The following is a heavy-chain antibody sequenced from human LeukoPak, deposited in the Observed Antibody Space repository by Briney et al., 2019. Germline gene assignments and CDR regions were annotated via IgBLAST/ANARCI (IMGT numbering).Heavy chain of an antibody. Sequence: ASVKVSCKASGGTFSSYAISWVRQAPGQGLEWMGGIILIFGTANYAQKFQGRVTITTDESTSTAYMELSSLRSEDTAVYYCARVYYDSSGYYEPLDYWGQGTLVTVSS. CDR1: GGTFSSYA. V-gene: IGHV1-69*05. CDR2: IILIFGTA. D-gene: IGHD3-22*01. CDR3: ARVYYDSSGYYEPLDY. J-gene: IGHJ4*02.